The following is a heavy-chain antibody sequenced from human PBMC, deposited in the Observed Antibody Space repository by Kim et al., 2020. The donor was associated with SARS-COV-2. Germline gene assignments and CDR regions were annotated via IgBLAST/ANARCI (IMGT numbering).Heavy chain of an antibody. J-gene: IGHJ4*02. D-gene: IGHD6-13*01. V-gene: IGHV4-39*01. CDR1: GGSISSSSYY. CDR3: ARRPDIAAAGTQENLYFDY. Sequence: SETLSLTCTVSGGSISSSSYYWGWIRQPPGKGLEWIGSIYYSGSTYYNPSLKSRVTISVDTSKNQFSLKLSSVTAADTAVYYCARRPDIAAAGTQENLYFDYWGQGTLVTVSS. CDR2: IYYSGST.